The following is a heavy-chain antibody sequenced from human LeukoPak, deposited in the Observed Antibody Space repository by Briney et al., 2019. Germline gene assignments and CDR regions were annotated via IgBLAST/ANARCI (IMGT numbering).Heavy chain of an antibody. Sequence: GRSLRLSCAASGFTFSSYAMHWVRQAPGKGLEWVAVISYDGSNKYYADSVKGRFTISRDNSKNTLYLQMNSLRAEDTAVYYCAKSRKYCSSTSCSESRDCFDYWGQGTLVTVSS. J-gene: IGHJ4*02. CDR2: ISYDGSNK. CDR1: GFTFSSYA. CDR3: AKSRKYCSSTSCSESRDCFDY. D-gene: IGHD2-2*01. V-gene: IGHV3-30-3*02.